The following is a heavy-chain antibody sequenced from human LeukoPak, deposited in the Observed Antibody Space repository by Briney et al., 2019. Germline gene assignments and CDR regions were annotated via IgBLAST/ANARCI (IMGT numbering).Heavy chain of an antibody. Sequence: SQTLSLTCTVSGGSISSGSYYWSWIRQPAGKGLEWIGRIYTSGSTNYNPSLKSRVTISVDTSKNQFSLKLSSVTAADTAVYYCARDQSYCSGGSCYLGVGNWFDPWGQGTLVTVSS. D-gene: IGHD2-15*01. V-gene: IGHV4-61*02. CDR3: ARDQSYCSGGSCYLGVGNWFDP. CDR2: IYTSGST. J-gene: IGHJ5*02. CDR1: GGSISSGSYY.